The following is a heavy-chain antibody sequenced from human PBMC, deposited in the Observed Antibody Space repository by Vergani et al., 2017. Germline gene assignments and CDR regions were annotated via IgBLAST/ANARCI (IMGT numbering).Heavy chain of an antibody. CDR1: GFPFSTYG. CDR3: VKDHPVFDE. Sequence: QVQLVESGGGVVQPEESLRLSCAASGFPFSTYGMDWVRQALGKGLEWVAFIQKDGIDKCYADSVGGRFTISRDISKNTLYLEMNSLSAEDTAVYHCVKDHPVFDEWGRGTLVSVS. CDR2: IQKDGIDK. J-gene: IGHJ4*02. V-gene: IGHV3-30*02.